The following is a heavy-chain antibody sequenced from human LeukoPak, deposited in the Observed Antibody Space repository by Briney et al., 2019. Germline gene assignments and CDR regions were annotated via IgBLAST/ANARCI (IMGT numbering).Heavy chain of an antibody. CDR1: GYSISSGYF. CDR2: VYHVGTT. V-gene: IGHV4-38-2*02. J-gene: IGHJ3*02. Sequence: NASETLSLTCTVSGYSISSGYFWGWIRQPPGKGLEWIGVYHVGTTDYNPSLKSRVTISVDRFKNQMSLKLSSVTAADTAVYYCARCLGFLIGSSWYPDAFDIWGQGTMVTVSS. D-gene: IGHD6-13*01. CDR3: ARCLGFLIGSSWYPDAFDI.